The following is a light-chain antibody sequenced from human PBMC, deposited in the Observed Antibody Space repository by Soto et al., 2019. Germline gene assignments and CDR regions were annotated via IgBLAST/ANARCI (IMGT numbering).Light chain of an antibody. Sequence: DIALNLSPSFXSAPPEHIIPTPCRDSQGISSYLEWYQQKQGKAXKXXXYAASTLKSGVQSRLSGSGSGKEFNITISSMQPEDFVTYYCQLLNSYLPTVGHGTEVDI. J-gene: IGKJ1*01. CDR3: QLLNSYLPT. CDR2: AAS. CDR1: QGISSY. V-gene: IGKV1-9*01.